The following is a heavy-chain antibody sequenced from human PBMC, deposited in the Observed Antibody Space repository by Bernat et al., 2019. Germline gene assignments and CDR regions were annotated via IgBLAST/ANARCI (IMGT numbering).Heavy chain of an antibody. CDR3: ARGESNYDIFYNFDY. D-gene: IGHD3-9*01. J-gene: IGHJ4*02. CDR2: INPRSGAT. CDR1: GYNFIGYY. Sequence: QVQLVQSGAEVKKPGASVKVSCKASGYNFIGYYLHWVRQAPGQGLEWMGRINPRSGATNYALKFQGRVTMTTDTSTSTAYMELRSLRSDDTAVYYCARGESNYDIFYNFDYWGQGTLVTVSS. V-gene: IGHV1-2*06.